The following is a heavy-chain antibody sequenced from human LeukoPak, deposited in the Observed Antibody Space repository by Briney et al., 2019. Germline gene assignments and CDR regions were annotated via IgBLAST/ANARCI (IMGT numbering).Heavy chain of an antibody. Sequence: GGTLRLSCAASGFTFSSYGMSWVRQAPGKGLEWVSAISGSGGSTYYADSVKGRFTISRDDSKNTLYLQMNSLRAEDTAVYYCAELGITMIGGVWGKGTTVTISS. CDR1: GFTFSSYG. D-gene: IGHD3-10*02. CDR2: ISGSGGST. CDR3: AELGITMIGGV. J-gene: IGHJ6*04. V-gene: IGHV3-23*01.